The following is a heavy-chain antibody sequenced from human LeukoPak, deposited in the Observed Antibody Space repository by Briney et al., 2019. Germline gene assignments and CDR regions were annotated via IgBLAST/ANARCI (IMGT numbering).Heavy chain of an antibody. J-gene: IGHJ4*02. CDR2: ISSSSSTI. Sequence: QAGGSLRLSGAASGFTFSGYSMNWVRQAPGKGLEWVSYISSSSSTIYYADSVKGRFTISRDNAKNSLYLQMNSLRAEDTAVYYCARDDGYYYGSGSYSSLDYWGQGTLVTVSS. D-gene: IGHD3-10*01. CDR3: ARDDGYYYGSGSYSSLDY. CDR1: GFTFSGYS. V-gene: IGHV3-48*01.